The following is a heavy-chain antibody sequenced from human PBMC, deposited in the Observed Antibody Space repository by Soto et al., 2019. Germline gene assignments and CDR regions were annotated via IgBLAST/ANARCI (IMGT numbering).Heavy chain of an antibody. CDR1: GGFVTSGSYY. D-gene: IGHD3-16*01. CDR2: MSHSGGT. V-gene: IGHV4-34*01. CDR3: ARVERGSATTVVDAFDI. Sequence: QAQLQQWGAGLLKPSETLSLTCAVYGGFVTSGSYYWSWIRQPPGKGLEWIGEMSHSGGTHYNPSLMSRVTISVDTSKNQSTLKMSSVTAADTALYSCARVERGSATTVVDAFDIWGPGTMVTVSS. J-gene: IGHJ3*02.